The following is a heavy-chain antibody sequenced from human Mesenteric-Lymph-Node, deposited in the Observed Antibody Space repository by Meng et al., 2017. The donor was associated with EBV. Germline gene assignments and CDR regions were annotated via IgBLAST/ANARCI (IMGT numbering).Heavy chain of an antibody. CDR2: IIPIFGTA. CDR3: ARVVYREFDP. CDR1: GGNFSSYA. D-gene: IGHD5/OR15-5a*01. Sequence: QLGQCAAEVKTPGASVKVSCKASGGNFSSYAISWVPQAPGQGLEWMVGIIPIFGTANYAQKFQGRVTITADKSTSTAYMELSSLRSDDTAVYYCARVVYREFDPWGQGTLVTVSS. J-gene: IGHJ5*02. V-gene: IGHV1-69*06.